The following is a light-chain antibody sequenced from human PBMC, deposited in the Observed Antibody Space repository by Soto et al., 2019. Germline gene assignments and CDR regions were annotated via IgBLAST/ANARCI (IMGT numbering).Light chain of an antibody. V-gene: IGKV1-39*01. J-gene: IGKJ3*01. Sequence: DIELTQSPSSLSASVGDRVTIACRSSQNINIYLNWYQQKPGNAPKLLIFESSSLQSGVPSRFSGSGSRRDFTLTISSLPREDFATYFCQQTSTAPFTFGPGTKVDIK. CDR2: ESS. CDR1: QNINIY. CDR3: QQTSTAPFT.